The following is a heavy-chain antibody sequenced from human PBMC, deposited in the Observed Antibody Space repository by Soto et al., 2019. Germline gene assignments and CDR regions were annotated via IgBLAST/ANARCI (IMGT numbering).Heavy chain of an antibody. CDR2: IYYSGST. V-gene: IGHV4-59*08. CDR3: ARRYSSSLDV. D-gene: IGHD6-13*01. J-gene: IGHJ6*02. Sequence: SETLSLTCTVSGGSISSYYWSWFRQPPGKGLEWIGYIYYSGSTNYNPSLKSRVTISVDTSKNQFSLKLSSVTAADTAVYYCARRYSSSLDVWGQGPTVTVSS. CDR1: GGSISSYY.